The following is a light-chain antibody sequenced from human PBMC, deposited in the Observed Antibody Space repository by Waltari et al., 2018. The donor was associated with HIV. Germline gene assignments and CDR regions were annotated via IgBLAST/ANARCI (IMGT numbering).Light chain of an antibody. V-gene: IGKV3-15*01. J-gene: IGKJ5*01. Sequence: EIVMTQSSATLSVSPGARATLSCRASQSVRSNLAWYQQRPGQAPRLLISGASTRATGVPARFSGSGSVTDFTLTISSLQSEDFAVYYCQQYDNWPPITFGQGTRLEIK. CDR1: QSVRSN. CDR2: GAS. CDR3: QQYDNWPPIT.